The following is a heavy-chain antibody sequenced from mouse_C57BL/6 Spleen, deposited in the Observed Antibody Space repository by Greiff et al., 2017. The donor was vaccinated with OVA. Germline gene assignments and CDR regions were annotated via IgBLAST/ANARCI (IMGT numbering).Heavy chain of an antibody. CDR1: GYTFTSYW. D-gene: IGHD2-4*01. J-gene: IGHJ2*01. CDR3: ARSREYYDYDFDY. Sequence: QVQLQQPGAELVKPGASVKLSCKASGYTFTSYWMQWVKQRPGQGLEWIGGIDPSDSYTNYNQKFKGKATLTVDTSSSTAYMQLSSLTSEDSAVYYCARSREYYDYDFDYWGQGTTLTVSS. V-gene: IGHV1-50*01. CDR2: IDPSDSYT.